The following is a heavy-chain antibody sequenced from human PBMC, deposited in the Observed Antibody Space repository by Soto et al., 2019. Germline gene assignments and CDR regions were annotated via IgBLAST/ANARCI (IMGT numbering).Heavy chain of an antibody. CDR1: GFTFSSYE. CDR2: ISSSGSTI. Sequence: PGGSLRLSCAASGFTFSSYEMNWVRQAPGKGREWVSYISSSGSTIYYADSVKGRFTISRDNAKNSLYLQMNSLRAEDTAVYYCARGITIFGVVITYYYYGMDVWGQGTTVTVSS. CDR3: ARGITIFGVVITYYYYGMDV. J-gene: IGHJ6*02. D-gene: IGHD3-3*01. V-gene: IGHV3-48*03.